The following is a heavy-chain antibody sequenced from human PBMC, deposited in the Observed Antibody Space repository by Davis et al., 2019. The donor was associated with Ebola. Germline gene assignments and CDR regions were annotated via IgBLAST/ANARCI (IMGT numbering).Heavy chain of an antibody. CDR1: GFTFSSYW. J-gene: IGHJ4*02. V-gene: IGHV3-7*01. D-gene: IGHD5-12*01. CDR2: IRQDGSET. Sequence: PGGSLRLSCAAPGFTFSSYWMTWVRQAPGKGLEWVASIRQDGSETHYVDSVKGRFTISRDNAKNLMYLQLNGLRGEDTAVYYCASLHDSGYVSDYWGQGTLVTVSS. CDR3: ASLHDSGYVSDY.